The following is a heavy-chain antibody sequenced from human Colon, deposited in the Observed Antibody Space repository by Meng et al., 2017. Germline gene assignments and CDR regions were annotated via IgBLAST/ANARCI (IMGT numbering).Heavy chain of an antibody. CDR1: GGSFSSYY. CDR3: ARLSGSLLDYDGMDV. D-gene: IGHD3-3*02. CDR2: INHSGST. V-gene: IGHV4-34*01. Sequence: SETLSLTCAVYGGSFSSYYWSWIRQPPGKGLEWIGEINHSGSTNYNPSLKSRVTISVDTSKNQFSLKLSSVTAADTAVYYCARLSGSLLDYDGMDVWGQGTTVTVYS. J-gene: IGHJ6*02.